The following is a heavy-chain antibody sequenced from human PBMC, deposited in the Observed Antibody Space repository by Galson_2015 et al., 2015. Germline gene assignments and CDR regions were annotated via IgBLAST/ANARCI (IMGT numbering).Heavy chain of an antibody. J-gene: IGHJ5*02. V-gene: IGHV1-3*01. Sequence: SVKVSCKASGYTFTTYSMHWVRRAPGQGLEWMGWINAGNGITKYSQNFQGRVTITRDSSANTAYMELSSLTSEDTAVYYCARDDKGYCSGGSCYRWFDPSGQGTLVTVSS. CDR2: INAGNGIT. D-gene: IGHD2-15*01. CDR3: ARDDKGYCSGGSCYRWFDP. CDR1: GYTFTTYS.